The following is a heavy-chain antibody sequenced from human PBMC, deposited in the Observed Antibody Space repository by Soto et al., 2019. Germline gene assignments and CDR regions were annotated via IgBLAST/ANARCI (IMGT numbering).Heavy chain of an antibody. CDR3: ARRGYDFWSGLDV. Sequence: GESLKISCKGSGYNFTSYWIICVRQMPGKGLEWMGNIYPTDSFTNYSPSFQGHVTISTDKSMSTAYLQWGTLKASDTAMYYCARRGYDFWSGLDVWGQGTTVTVSS. CDR2: IYPTDSFT. V-gene: IGHV5-10-1*01. CDR1: GYNFTSYW. D-gene: IGHD3-3*01. J-gene: IGHJ6*02.